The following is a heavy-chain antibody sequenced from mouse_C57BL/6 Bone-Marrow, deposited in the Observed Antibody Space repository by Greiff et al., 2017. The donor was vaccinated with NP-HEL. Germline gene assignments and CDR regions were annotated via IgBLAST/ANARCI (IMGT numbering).Heavy chain of an antibody. CDR2: ISNGGGST. CDR3: ARHHELLRFAY. Sequence: EVKVEESGGGLVQPGGSLKLSCAASGFTFSDYYMYWVRQTPEKRLAWVAYISNGGGSTYYPDTVKGRFTISRDNAKNTLYLQMSRLKSEDTAMYYCARHHELLRFAYWGQGTLVTVSA. CDR1: GFTFSDYY. D-gene: IGHD1-1*01. V-gene: IGHV5-12*01. J-gene: IGHJ3*01.